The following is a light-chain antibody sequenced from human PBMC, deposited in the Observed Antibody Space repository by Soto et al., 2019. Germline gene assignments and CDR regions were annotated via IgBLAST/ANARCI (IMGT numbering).Light chain of an antibody. V-gene: IGKV1-5*03. CDR3: QHRET. J-gene: IGKJ1*01. Sequence: DIQMTQSPSTLSASVGDRVTITCRAGQSISSWLAWYQQKPGKAPKLLIYKASSLESGVPARFSGSGSGTKFTLTISSLQPDDFATYYCQHRETFGQGTKVEIK. CDR1: QSISSW. CDR2: KAS.